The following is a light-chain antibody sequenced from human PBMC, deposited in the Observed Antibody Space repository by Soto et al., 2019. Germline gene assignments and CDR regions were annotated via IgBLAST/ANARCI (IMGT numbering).Light chain of an antibody. J-gene: IGLJ1*01. CDR1: KNDIGVYDF. Sequence: QSALTRPPSASGSPGQSVTISCTGTKNDIGVYDFVSWYQHHPGKAPRLIIYEVVQRPSGVPDRFSGSKSGNTASLTVSGLQAADEADYFCKSYAGSNTDVFGSGTKVTVL. V-gene: IGLV2-8*01. CDR2: EVV. CDR3: KSYAGSNTDV.